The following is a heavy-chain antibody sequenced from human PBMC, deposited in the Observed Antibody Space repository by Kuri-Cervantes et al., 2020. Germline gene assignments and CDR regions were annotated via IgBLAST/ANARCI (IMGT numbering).Heavy chain of an antibody. CDR1: GYTFTGYY. V-gene: IGHV1-2*02. Sequence: ASVKVSCKASGYTFTGYYMHWVRQAPGQGLEWMGWINPNSGGTNYAQKFQGRVTMTRDTSISTAYMELSRLRSDDTAVYYCATLKLRRSTVTTSYYYYGMDVWGQGTTVTVSS. J-gene: IGHJ6*02. CDR2: INPNSGGT. CDR3: ATLKLRRSTVTTSYYYYGMDV. D-gene: IGHD4-17*01.